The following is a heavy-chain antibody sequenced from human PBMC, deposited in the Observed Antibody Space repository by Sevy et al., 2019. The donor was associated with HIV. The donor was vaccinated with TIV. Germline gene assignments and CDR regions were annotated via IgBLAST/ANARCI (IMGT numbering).Heavy chain of an antibody. CDR3: ARRPTDQNGSYWFDP. CDR1: GFTFSSYW. Sequence: GGSLRLSCAASGFTFSSYWMHWVRQAPGKGLVWVSRIKTDGSDTSYADSVKGRFTISRDNTKNTLYLQMNSLRAEDTAVYYCARRPTDQNGSYWFDPWGQGTLVTVSS. V-gene: IGHV3-74*01. J-gene: IGHJ5*02. CDR2: IKTDGSDT. D-gene: IGHD1-26*01.